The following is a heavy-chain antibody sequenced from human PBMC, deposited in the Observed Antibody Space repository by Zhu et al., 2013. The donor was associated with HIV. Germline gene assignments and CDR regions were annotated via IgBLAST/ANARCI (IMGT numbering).Heavy chain of an antibody. D-gene: IGHD1-26*01. V-gene: IGHV1-3*01. Sequence: QVQLVQSGAEVKKPGASVRVSCKASGYTFTTYVMHWVRQAPGQRPEWMGWINAGNGNTKYSEKFQGRVTITRDTYARRADMELSTLRSEDTAVYYCARGGSYRATFDYWGQGTLVTVSS. CDR3: ARGGSYRATFDY. CDR1: GYTFTTYV. CDR2: INAGNGNT. J-gene: IGHJ4*02.